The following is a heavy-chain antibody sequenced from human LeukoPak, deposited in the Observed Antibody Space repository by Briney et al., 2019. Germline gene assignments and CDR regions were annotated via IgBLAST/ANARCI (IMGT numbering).Heavy chain of an antibody. J-gene: IGHJ4*02. CDR2: IYYTGST. D-gene: IGHD6-19*01. V-gene: IGHV4-59*01. CDR3: AREPRGYSSGWFFDS. CDR1: GGSLSNYY. Sequence: SETLSLTCSVTGGSLSNYYWSWIRQPPGKGLEWIGYIYYTGSTNYNPSLKSRVTMSVDMSKNQFSLKLNSGTAADTAVYYCAREPRGYSSGWFFDSWGQGTLVTVSS.